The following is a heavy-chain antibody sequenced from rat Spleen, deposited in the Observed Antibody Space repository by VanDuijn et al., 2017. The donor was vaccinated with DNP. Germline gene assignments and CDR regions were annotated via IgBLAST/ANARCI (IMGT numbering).Heavy chain of an antibody. V-gene: IGHV5-7*01. CDR1: GFTFSDYR. J-gene: IGHJ4*01. Sequence: EVQLAESGGGLVQPGRSLKLYCAASGFTFSDYRMAWVLQAPQPGLEWVATIFYAGTTTYYLGSVKCRFTISRDNANGTLYLQMDKLRSEETATYYCARVQLGYYVMDAWCQGTSVTVSS. CDR2: IFYAGTTT. CDR3: ARVQLGYYVMDA. D-gene: IGHD5-1*01.